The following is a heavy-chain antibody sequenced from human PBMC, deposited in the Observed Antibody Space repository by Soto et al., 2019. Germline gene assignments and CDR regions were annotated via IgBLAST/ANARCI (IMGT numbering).Heavy chain of an antibody. V-gene: IGHV1-3*01. CDR2: INAVNGNT. Sequence: ASVKVSCKASGYTFTSYAMHRVRQAPGQRLEWMGWINAVNGNTKYSQKFQGRVTITRDTSASTAYMELSSLRSEDTAVYYCARGRIAVAGDFDYWGQGTLVTVSS. CDR3: ARGRIAVAGDFDY. CDR1: GYTFTSYA. J-gene: IGHJ4*02. D-gene: IGHD6-19*01.